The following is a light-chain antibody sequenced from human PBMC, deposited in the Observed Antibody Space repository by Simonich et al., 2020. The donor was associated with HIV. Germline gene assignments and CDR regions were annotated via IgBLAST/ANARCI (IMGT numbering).Light chain of an antibody. CDR3: AAWDDSLSGPV. CDR2: RNN. Sequence: QSVLTQPPSASGTPGQRVTISWSGSSSNIGSNYVSWYQQLPGTAPKLLIYRNNQRPSGVPDRFSGAKSGTSASLAISGLRSEDEADYYCAAWDDSLSGPVFGGGTKLTVL. V-gene: IGLV1-47*01. CDR1: SSNIGSNY. J-gene: IGLJ3*02.